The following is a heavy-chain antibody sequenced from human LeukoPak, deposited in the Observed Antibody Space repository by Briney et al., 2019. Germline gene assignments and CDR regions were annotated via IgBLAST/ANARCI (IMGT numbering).Heavy chain of an antibody. CDR3: TTVDRVVSPSQFYGMDV. V-gene: IGHV3-15*01. Sequence: PGGSLRLSCAASGFTVSSNYMSWVRQAPGKGLEWVGRITSKPEGGTTDCAAPVKDRFIISRDDSRNTLYLQMNSLKTEDTAVYYCTTVDRVVSPSQFYGMDVWGQGTTVTVSS. CDR2: ITSKPEGGTT. CDR1: GFTVSSNY. J-gene: IGHJ6*02.